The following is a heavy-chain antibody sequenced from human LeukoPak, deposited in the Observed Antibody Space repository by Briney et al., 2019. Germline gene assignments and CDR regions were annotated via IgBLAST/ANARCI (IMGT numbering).Heavy chain of an antibody. V-gene: IGHV4-59*01. Sequence: SETLSLTCTVSGGSISSYYWSWIRQPPGKGLEWIGYIYYSGSTNYNPSLKSRVTISVDTSKNQFSLDLSSVTAADTAVYYCARELYATDVWGQGTTVTVSS. CDR3: ARELYATDV. J-gene: IGHJ6*02. CDR2: IYYSGST. CDR1: GGSISSYY.